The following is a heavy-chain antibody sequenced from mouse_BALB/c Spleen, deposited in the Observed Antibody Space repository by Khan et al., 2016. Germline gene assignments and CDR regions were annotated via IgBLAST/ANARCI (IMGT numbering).Heavy chain of an antibody. CDR1: GFSLSTSGMG. J-gene: IGHJ3*01. CDR2: IYWDDEK. V-gene: IGHV8-12*01. CDR3: ARRASHHEYDGFVD. Sequence: QVTLKESGPGILQPSQTLSLTCSFSGFSLSTSGMGVSWIRQPSGKGLEWLAHIYWDDEKRYNPSLKSRLSVSKDTSRNQVFLKITCVDIADTATYYCARRASHHEYDGFVDWGQETLVIDAA. D-gene: IGHD2-4*01.